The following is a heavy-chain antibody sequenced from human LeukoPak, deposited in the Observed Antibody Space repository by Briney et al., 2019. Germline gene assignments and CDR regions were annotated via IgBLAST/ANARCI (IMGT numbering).Heavy chain of an antibody. CDR1: GFTFSSYS. CDR3: ARDGSSTGYYMDA. V-gene: IGHV3-21*01. D-gene: IGHD2-2*01. Sequence: GGSLRLSCAASGFTFSSYSMNWVRQAPGKGLEWVSSISSSSSYIYYADSVKGRFTISRDNAKNSLYLQMNSLRAEDTAVYYCARDGSSTGYYMDAWGKGTTVTVSS. J-gene: IGHJ6*03. CDR2: ISSSSSYI.